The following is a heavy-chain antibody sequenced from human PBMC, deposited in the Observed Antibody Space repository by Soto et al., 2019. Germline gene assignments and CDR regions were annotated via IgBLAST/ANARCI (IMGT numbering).Heavy chain of an antibody. D-gene: IGHD5-18*01. CDR3: AKLPGSSYGYFTLFDY. J-gene: IGHJ4*02. CDR2: ISGSGGST. Sequence: EVQLLESGGGLVQPGGSLRLSCAASGFTFSSYAMSWVRQAPGKGLEWVSAISGSGGSTYYADSVKGRFTISRDSSQNTVYLQMNRLRAEDTAVYYGAKLPGSSYGYFTLFDYWGQGTLVTFSS. V-gene: IGHV3-23*01. CDR1: GFTFSSYA.